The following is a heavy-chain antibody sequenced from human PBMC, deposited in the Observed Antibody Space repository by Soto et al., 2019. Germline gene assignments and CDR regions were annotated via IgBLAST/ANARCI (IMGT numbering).Heavy chain of an antibody. CDR2: IYPSDSDT. CDR1: GYNFAGYW. J-gene: IGHJ4*02. CDR3: SRGGVSTGTFDY. Sequence: GESLKISCXGSGYNFAGYWIAWVRHMPGKGLELMVIIYPSDSDTRYRPSFQGQVTISADKSISSAYLQWSSLRASDTDMYYCSRGGVSTGTFDYWGQGTPVNRLL. D-gene: IGHD1-7*01. V-gene: IGHV5-51*01.